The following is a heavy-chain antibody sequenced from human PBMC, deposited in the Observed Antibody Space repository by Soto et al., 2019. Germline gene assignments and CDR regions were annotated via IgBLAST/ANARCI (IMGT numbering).Heavy chain of an antibody. Sequence: GGSLRLSCTASGFTFGDYAMSWFRQAPGKGLEWVGFIRSKAYGGTTEYAASVKGRFTISRDDSKSIAYLQMNSLKTEDTAVYYCTRENWKKEPYYYYMDVWGKGTTVTVSS. J-gene: IGHJ6*03. D-gene: IGHD1-1*01. V-gene: IGHV3-49*03. CDR3: TRENWKKEPYYYYMDV. CDR1: GFTFGDYA. CDR2: IRSKAYGGTT.